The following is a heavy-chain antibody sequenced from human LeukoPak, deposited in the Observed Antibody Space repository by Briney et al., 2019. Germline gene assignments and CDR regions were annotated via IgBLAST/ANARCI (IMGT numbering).Heavy chain of an antibody. CDR1: GYTFTSYG. J-gene: IGHJ3*02. CDR3: ARDGRITMIVVAQDAFDI. D-gene: IGHD3-22*01. CDR2: ISAYNDNT. Sequence: PEASVKVSCKASGYTFTSYGISWVRQAPGQGLEWMGWISAYNDNTNYAQKLQGRVTMTTDTSTSTAYMDLRSLRSDDTAVYYCARDGRITMIVVAQDAFDIWGQGTMVTVSS. V-gene: IGHV1-18*01.